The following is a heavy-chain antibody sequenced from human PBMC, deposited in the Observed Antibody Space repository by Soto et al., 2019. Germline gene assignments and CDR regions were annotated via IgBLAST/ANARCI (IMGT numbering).Heavy chain of an antibody. J-gene: IGHJ4*01. V-gene: IGHV4-4*02. CDR1: GGSISSSDW. Sequence: QVHLQESGPGLVKPSGTLSLICAVSGGSISSSDWWTWVRQPPGKGLEWIGEISHGGSTNYNPSLKSRVTMSVDKSKNHFSLKLSSVTAADTAVYYCATWGIAVAGTRSDYWGHGTLVTVSS. CDR3: ATWGIAVAGTRSDY. D-gene: IGHD6-19*01. CDR2: ISHGGST.